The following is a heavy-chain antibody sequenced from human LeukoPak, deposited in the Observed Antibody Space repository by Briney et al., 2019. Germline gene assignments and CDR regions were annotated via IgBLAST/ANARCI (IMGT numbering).Heavy chain of an antibody. V-gene: IGHV4-39*07. CDR2: IYYSGST. Sequence: SETLSLTCTVSGGSISSSSYYWGWIRQPPGKGLEWIGSIYYSGSTYYNPSLKSRVTISVDTSKNQFSLELSSVTAADTAVYYCARGYSSWSLDYWGQGTLVTVSS. CDR3: ARGYSSWSLDY. D-gene: IGHD5-18*01. CDR1: GGSISSSSYY. J-gene: IGHJ4*02.